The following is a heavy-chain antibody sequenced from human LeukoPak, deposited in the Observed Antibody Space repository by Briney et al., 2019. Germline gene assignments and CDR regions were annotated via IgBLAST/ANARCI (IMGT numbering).Heavy chain of an antibody. CDR1: GGSISSYY. CDR2: IYYSGST. Sequence: SETLSLTCTVSGGSISSYYWSWLRQPPGKGLEWIGYIYYSGSTNYNPSLKSRVTISVDTSKNQFSLKLSSVTAADTAVYYCARGARTWHNWFDPWGQGTLVTVSS. J-gene: IGHJ5*02. D-gene: IGHD1-7*01. CDR3: ARGARTWHNWFDP. V-gene: IGHV4-59*01.